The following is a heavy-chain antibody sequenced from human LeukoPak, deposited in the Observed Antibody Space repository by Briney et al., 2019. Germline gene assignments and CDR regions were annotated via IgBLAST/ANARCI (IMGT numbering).Heavy chain of an antibody. CDR2: IIPIFGTA. J-gene: IGHJ4*02. D-gene: IGHD5-18*01. CDR1: GGTFSSYA. Sequence: SVKVSCKASGGTFSSYAISWVRQAPGQGLEWMGRIIPIFGTANYAQKFQGRVTITTDESTSTAYMELSSLRSEDTAVYYCARAIGYRYGSLDYWGQGTLVTVSS. CDR3: ARAIGYRYGSLDY. V-gene: IGHV1-69*05.